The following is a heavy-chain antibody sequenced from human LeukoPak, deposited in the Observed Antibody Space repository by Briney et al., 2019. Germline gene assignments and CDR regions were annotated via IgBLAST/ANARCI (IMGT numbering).Heavy chain of an antibody. V-gene: IGHV3-33*01. CDR2: IWYDGSDK. J-gene: IGHJ4*02. D-gene: IGHD6-13*01. CDR1: GFTFSTYG. CDR3: ARHISSWYSIDY. Sequence: PGRSLRLSCAASGFTFSTYGMHWVRQTPGKGLEWVAVIWYDGSDKYYADSVKGRFTISRDKSKNTLYLQMNSLRAEDTAVYYCARHISSWYSIDYWGQGTLVTVSS.